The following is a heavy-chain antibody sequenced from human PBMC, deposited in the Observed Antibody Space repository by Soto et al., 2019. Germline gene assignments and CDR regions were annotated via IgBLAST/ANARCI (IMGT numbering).Heavy chain of an antibody. CDR1: GGTFSSYA. CDR3: ARHPGGRGYYYGMDV. CDR2: IIPIFGTA. Sequence: SVKVSCKASGGTFSSYAISWVRQAPGQGLKWMGGIIPIFGTANYAQKFQGRVTITADESTSTAYMELSSLRSEDTAVYYCARHPGGRGYYYGMDVWGQGTTVTVSS. V-gene: IGHV1-69*13. J-gene: IGHJ6*02. D-gene: IGHD2-15*01.